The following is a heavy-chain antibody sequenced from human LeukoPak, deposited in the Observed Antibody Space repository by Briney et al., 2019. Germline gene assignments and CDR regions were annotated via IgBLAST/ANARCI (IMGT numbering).Heavy chain of an antibody. CDR1: GYTFTSYY. CDR2: INPNSGGT. CDR3: ARANALYCSSTSCLFDY. D-gene: IGHD2-2*01. Sequence: AASVKVPCKASGYTFTSYYMHWVRQAPGRGLEWMAWINPNSGGTYYAQNFHDRITMTRDTSISTAYMELSRLRSDDTAIYYCARANALYCSSTSCLFDYWGQGTLVTVSS. J-gene: IGHJ4*02. V-gene: IGHV1-2*02.